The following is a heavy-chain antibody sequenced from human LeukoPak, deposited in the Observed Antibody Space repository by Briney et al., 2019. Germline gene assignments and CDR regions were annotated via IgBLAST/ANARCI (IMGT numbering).Heavy chain of an antibody. V-gene: IGHV3-48*03. J-gene: IGHJ4*02. Sequence: SGGSLRLSCAASGFTFSSYEMNWVRQAPGKGLEWVSSISRGAITIYYADSVKGRFTISRDNAKNSLYLQMNSLRAEDTAVYYCARETHYYDSSGYYYGVDYWGQGTLVTVS. CDR1: GFTFSSYE. CDR2: ISRGAITI. CDR3: ARETHYYDSSGYYYGVDY. D-gene: IGHD3-22*01.